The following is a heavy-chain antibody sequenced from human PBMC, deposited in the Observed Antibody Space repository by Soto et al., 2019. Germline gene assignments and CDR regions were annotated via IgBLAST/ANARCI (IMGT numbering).Heavy chain of an antibody. J-gene: IGHJ6*03. V-gene: IGHV3-53*01. CDR1: GFTVSSNY. D-gene: IGHD4-17*01. CDR3: ARPRGDYGDYYYCYYMDV. CDR2: IYSGGST. Sequence: GGSLRLSCAASGFTVSSNYMSWVRQAPGKGLEWVSVIYSGGSTYYADSVKGRFTISRDNSKNTLYLQMNSLRAEDTAVYYCARPRGDYGDYYYCYYMDVWGKGTTVTVSS.